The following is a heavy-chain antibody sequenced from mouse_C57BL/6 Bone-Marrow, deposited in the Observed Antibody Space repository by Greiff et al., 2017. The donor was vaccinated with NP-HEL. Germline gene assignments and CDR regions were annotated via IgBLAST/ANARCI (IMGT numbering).Heavy chain of an antibody. Sequence: VQLQQSGAELVRPGASVKLSCTASGFNIKDDYMHWVKQRPEQGLEWIGWIDPENGDTEYASKFQGKATITADTSSNTAYLQLSRLTSEDTAVYYGTTWFYYGSLFDYWGQGTTLTVSA. CDR1: GFNIKDDY. V-gene: IGHV14-4*01. D-gene: IGHD1-1*01. J-gene: IGHJ2*01. CDR3: TTWFYYGSLFDY. CDR2: IDPENGDT.